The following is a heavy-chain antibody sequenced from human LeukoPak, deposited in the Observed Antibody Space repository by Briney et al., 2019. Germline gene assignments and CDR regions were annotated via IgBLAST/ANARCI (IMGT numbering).Heavy chain of an antibody. Sequence: PPETLSLTCTVSGGSISSYYWSWIRQPAGKGLEWVGRIYTSGSTNYNPSLKSRVTMSVDTSKNQFSLKLSSVTAADTAVYYCARSAGDIVVVPARDWFDPWGQGTLVTVSS. CDR3: ARSAGDIVVVPARDWFDP. CDR1: GGSISSYY. CDR2: IYTSGST. D-gene: IGHD2-2*01. V-gene: IGHV4-4*07. J-gene: IGHJ5*02.